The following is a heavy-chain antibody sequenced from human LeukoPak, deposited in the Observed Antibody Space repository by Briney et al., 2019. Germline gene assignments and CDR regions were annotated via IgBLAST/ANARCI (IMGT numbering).Heavy chain of an antibody. V-gene: IGHV3-23*01. CDR1: GFTFSSYA. Sequence: GGSLRLSCAASGFTFSSYAVSWVRQAPGKGLEWVSGIIDSGESTYYANFAKGRFTISRDNSNNTLYLQMNSLRAEDTAVYYCAKLGGLELHNYYVAVCGKGTTVAVSS. CDR3: AKLGGLELHNYYVAV. CDR2: IIDSGEST. J-gene: IGHJ6*03. D-gene: IGHD3-16*01.